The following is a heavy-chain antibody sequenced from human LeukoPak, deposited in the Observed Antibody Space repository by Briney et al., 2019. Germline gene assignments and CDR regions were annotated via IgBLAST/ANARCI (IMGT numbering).Heavy chain of an antibody. D-gene: IGHD2-2*01. CDR2: IYYSGST. V-gene: IGHV4-31*03. J-gene: IGHJ4*02. CDR3: ARGGDCSSTSCPEYYFDY. Sequence: SETLSLTCTVSGGSISSGGYYWSWICQHPGKGLEWIGYIYYSGSTYYNPSLKSRVTISVDTSKDQFSLKLSSVTAADTAVYYCARGGDCSSTSCPEYYFDYWGQGTLVTVSS. CDR1: GGSISSGGYY.